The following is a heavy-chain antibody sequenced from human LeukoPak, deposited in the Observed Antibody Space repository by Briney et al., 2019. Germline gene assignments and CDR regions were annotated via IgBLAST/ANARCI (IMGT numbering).Heavy chain of an antibody. CDR1: GFTFSTYW. D-gene: IGHD4-23*01. CDR3: ARGMGVTTLDK. J-gene: IGHJ4*02. V-gene: IGHV3-74*03. Sequence: GGSLRLSCAASGFTFSTYWMHWVRQVPGKELVWVSRINSDGSRTTYADSVKGRLTMSRDNAKNTLYLQMNSLRAEDTAVYYCARGMGVTTLDKWGQGTLVTVPS. CDR2: INSDGSRT.